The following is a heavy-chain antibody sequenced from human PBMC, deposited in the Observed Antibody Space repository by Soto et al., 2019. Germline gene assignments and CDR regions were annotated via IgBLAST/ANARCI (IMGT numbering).Heavy chain of an antibody. CDR2: IYYTGTT. J-gene: IGHJ4*02. CDR1: GDSIRSSNYY. D-gene: IGHD2-21*02. Sequence: PSETLSLTCVVSGDSIRSSNYYWGWLRQSPVKGLEWIGSIYYTGTTTYHPSLKSRVTISIDTSRNQFSLKLNSVTAADTAVYYCARLGGYYQAFDQWGQGSLVTVSS. CDR3: ARLGGYYQAFDQ. V-gene: IGHV4-39*07.